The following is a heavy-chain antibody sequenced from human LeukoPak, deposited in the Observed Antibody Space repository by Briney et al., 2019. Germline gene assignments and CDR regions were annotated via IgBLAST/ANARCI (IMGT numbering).Heavy chain of an antibody. Sequence: SETLSLTCTVSGGSISSSSYYWGWLRQPPGKGLEWIGSIYYSGSTYYNPSLKSRVTISVDTSKNQFSLKLSSVTAADTAVYYCATSRYYYDSSGYYNGAAFDIWGQGTMVTVS. V-gene: IGHV4-39*01. D-gene: IGHD3-22*01. J-gene: IGHJ3*02. CDR1: GGSISSSSYY. CDR3: ATSRYYYDSSGYYNGAAFDI. CDR2: IYYSGST.